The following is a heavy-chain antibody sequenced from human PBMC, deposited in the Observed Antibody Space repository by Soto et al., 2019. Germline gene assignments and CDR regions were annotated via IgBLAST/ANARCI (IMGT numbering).Heavy chain of an antibody. Sequence: GASVKVSCKASGGTFSSYAISWVRHAPGQGLEWMGGIIPIFGTANYAQKFQGRVTITADESTSTAYMELSSLRSEDTAVYYCARDREVAVAGVFDYWGQGTLVTVSS. CDR1: GGTFSSYA. V-gene: IGHV1-69*13. J-gene: IGHJ4*02. CDR2: IIPIFGTA. CDR3: ARDREVAVAGVFDY. D-gene: IGHD6-19*01.